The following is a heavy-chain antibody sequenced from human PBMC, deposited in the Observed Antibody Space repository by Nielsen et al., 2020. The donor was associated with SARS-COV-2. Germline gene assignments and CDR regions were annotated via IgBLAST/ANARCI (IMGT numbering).Heavy chain of an antibody. D-gene: IGHD6-13*01. CDR1: GFTFTDYY. CDR3: ARDPAMSASWSQEHDS. J-gene: IGHJ4*02. CDR2: ISPSSTYT. Sequence: GESLKISCAASGFTFTDYYMSWIRQAPGKGLQWVAYISPSSTYTNYADSVKGRFTISRDNAKNSLSLQMDSLRAEDTALYYCARDPAMSASWSQEHDSWGQRTLVTVSS. V-gene: IGHV3-11*05.